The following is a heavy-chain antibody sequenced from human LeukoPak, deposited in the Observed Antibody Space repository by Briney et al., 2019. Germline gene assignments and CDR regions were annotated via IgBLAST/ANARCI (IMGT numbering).Heavy chain of an antibody. CDR1: SGSISSYY. J-gene: IGHJ5*02. V-gene: IGHV4-59*12. CDR2: IYYSGST. D-gene: IGHD1-1*01. Sequence: PSETLSLTCTVSSGSISSYYWSWIRQPPGKGLEWIGYIYYSGSTNYNPSLKSRVTISVDASKNQFSLKLSSVTAADTAVYYCGRGGQIVATTGFNWLAPWGLGTLVTVSS. CDR3: GRGGQIVATTGFNWLAP.